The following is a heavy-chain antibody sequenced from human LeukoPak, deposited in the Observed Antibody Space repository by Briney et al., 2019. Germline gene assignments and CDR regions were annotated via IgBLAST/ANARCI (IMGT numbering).Heavy chain of an antibody. D-gene: IGHD3-3*01. CDR2: INHSGST. CDR3: ARVPLRFLSWFDL. J-gene: IGHJ5*02. V-gene: IGHV4-34*01. CDR1: GGSFSGYY. Sequence: SETLSLTCAVYGGSFSGYYWSWIRQPPGKGLEWIGEINHSGSTNYNPSLKSRVTISVDTSKNQFSLKLSSVTAADTAVYYCARVPLRFLSWFDLWGQGTLVTVSS.